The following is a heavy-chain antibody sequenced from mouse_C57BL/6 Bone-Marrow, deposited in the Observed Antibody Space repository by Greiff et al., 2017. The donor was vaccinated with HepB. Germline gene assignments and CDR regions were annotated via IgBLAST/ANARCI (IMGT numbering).Heavy chain of an antibody. J-gene: IGHJ3*01. CDR3: ARGCYYYGSWFAY. D-gene: IGHD1-1*01. CDR2: ISSGSSTI. V-gene: IGHV5-17*01. Sequence: EVKLVESGGGLVKPGGSLKLSCAASGFTFSDYGLHWVRQAPEKGLEWVAYISSGSSTIYYADTVNGRFTISRDNAKNTLFRQMTSLRSEDTAMYYCARGCYYYGSWFAYWGQGTLVTVSA. CDR1: GFTFSDYG.